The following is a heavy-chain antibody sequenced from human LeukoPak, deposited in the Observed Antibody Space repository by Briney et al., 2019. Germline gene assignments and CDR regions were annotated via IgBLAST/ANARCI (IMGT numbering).Heavy chain of an antibody. V-gene: IGHV3-53*01. CDR1: AFTVSDNY. D-gene: IGHD3-22*01. Sequence: GGSLRLSCAASAFTVSDNYMSWVRQAPGKGLEWVSLIYSDGSTYYADSVKGRFTISRDNSKNTLYLQMNSLRAEDTAVYYCAKTDIDYDSSGYYMYYFDYWGQGTLVTVSS. CDR2: IYSDGST. CDR3: AKTDIDYDSSGYYMYYFDY. J-gene: IGHJ4*02.